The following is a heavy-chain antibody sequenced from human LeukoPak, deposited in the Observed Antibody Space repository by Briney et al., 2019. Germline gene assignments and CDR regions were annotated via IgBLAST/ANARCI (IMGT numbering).Heavy chain of an antibody. J-gene: IGHJ4*02. V-gene: IGHV1-2*02. CDR2: INPNNGGT. CDR1: GYTFTGYY. D-gene: IGHD3-22*01. Sequence: ASVKVSCKASGYTFTGYYMHWVRQAPGQGLEWIGWINPNNGGTNYAQNFQDSVTMTRDTSISTAYMELSRLTSDDTAVYYCARDQNFHDSGGYYGIDCWGQGTLVTVSS. CDR3: ARDQNFHDSGGYYGIDC.